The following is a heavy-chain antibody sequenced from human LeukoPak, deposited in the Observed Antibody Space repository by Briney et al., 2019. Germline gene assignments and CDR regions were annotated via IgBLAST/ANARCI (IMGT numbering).Heavy chain of an antibody. J-gene: IGHJ4*02. CDR3: AGRGVVVPAAPDY. CDR2: IIPIFGTA. D-gene: IGHD2-2*01. CDR1: GGTFSSYA. V-gene: IGHV1-69*13. Sequence: XVKVSCKASGGTFSSYAISWVRQAPGQGLEWMGGIIPIFGTANYAQKFQGRVTITADESTSTAYMELSSLRSEGTAVYYCAGRGVVVPAAPDYWGQGTLVTVSS.